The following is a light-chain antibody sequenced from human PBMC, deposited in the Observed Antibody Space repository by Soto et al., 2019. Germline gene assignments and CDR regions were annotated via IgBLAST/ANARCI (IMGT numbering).Light chain of an antibody. CDR3: AAWDDSLSGPL. V-gene: IGLV1-47*01. CDR2: SND. CDR1: SSNIGTNY. Sequence: QSVLTQSPSASGTPGQRVIISCSGTSSNIGTNYVYWYQQLPGTAPKVLIYSNDKRPSGVPNRFSGSKYGTSASLAISGLRSEDEADCYCAAWDDSLSGPLFGGGTKLTVL. J-gene: IGLJ2*01.